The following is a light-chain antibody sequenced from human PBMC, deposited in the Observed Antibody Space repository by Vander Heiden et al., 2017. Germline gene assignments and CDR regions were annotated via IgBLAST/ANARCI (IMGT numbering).Light chain of an antibody. V-gene: IGLV1-44*01. CDR2: SNT. CDR3: AAWDDSLNGPV. J-gene: IGLJ3*02. Sequence: QSVLTQPPSASGTPGQSVTISCSGGSSNIGSNTVTWLQQLPGTAPKLLIYSNTHRPSGVPDRFSGSKSGTSASLAISGLQSEDEADYYCAAWDDSLNGPVFGGGTKLTVL. CDR1: SSNIGSNT.